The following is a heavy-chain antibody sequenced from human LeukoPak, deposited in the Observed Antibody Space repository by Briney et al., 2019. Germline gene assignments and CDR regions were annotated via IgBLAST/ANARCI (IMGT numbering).Heavy chain of an antibody. CDR2: ISGSGGST. J-gene: IGHJ1*01. Sequence: PGGSLRLSCAASGFTFSSYAMSWVRQAPGKGLEWVSVISGSGGSTYYADSVKGRFTIYRDNSKNTLYLQMNSLRAEDTDVYYCAKGPLTSSSWRTEYFQHWGKGTLVTVSS. CDR1: GFTFSSYA. CDR3: AKGPLTSSSWRTEYFQH. V-gene: IGHV3-23*01. D-gene: IGHD6-13*01.